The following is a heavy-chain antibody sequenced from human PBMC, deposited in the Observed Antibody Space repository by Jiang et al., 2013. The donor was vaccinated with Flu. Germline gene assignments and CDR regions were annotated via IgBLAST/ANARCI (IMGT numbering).Heavy chain of an antibody. V-gene: IGHV4-4*07. CDR2: IYTSGST. CDR3: ARDGEWFGELSYYFDY. Sequence: GLVKPSETLSLTCTVSGGSISSYYWSWIRQPAGKGLEWIGRIYTSGSTNYNPSLKSRVTMSVDTSKNQFSLKLSSVTAADTAVYYCARDGEWFGELSYYFDYWGQGTLVTVSS. J-gene: IGHJ4*02. CDR1: GGSISSYY. D-gene: IGHD3-10*01.